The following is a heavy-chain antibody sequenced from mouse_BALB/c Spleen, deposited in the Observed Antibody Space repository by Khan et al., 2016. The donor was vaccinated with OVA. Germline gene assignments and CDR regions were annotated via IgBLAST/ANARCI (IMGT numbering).Heavy chain of an antibody. D-gene: IGHD2-12*01. CDR1: GDSITSGF. V-gene: IGHV3-8*02. CDR3: ARSYCSWAMDY. CDR2: ITYSGNI. J-gene: IGHJ4*01. Sequence: EVQLQESGPSLVKPSQTLSLTCSVTGDSITSGFWNWIRKFPGNKFEYLGYITYSGNIYYNPSLKSRISITRDTSKSQYYLQLNSVTTEDTATYYSARSYCSWAMDYWGQGTSVTVSS.